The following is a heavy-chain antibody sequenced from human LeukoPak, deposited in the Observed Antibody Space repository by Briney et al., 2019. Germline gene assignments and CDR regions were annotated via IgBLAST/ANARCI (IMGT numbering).Heavy chain of an antibody. D-gene: IGHD1-26*01. CDR2: IYSDAST. CDR3: ARELREHGVFDI. J-gene: IGHJ3*02. Sequence: GGSLRLSCAASGFTFSSYAMSWVRQAPGKGLEWVSEIYSDASTYYAASVKGRFSTSRDKSKNTVYLQMNSLRAEDTAVYYCARELREHGVFDIWGQGTMVTVSS. V-gene: IGHV3-23*03. CDR1: GFTFSSYA.